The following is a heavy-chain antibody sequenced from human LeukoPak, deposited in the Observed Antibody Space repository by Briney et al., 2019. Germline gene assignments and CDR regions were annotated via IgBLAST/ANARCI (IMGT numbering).Heavy chain of an antibody. V-gene: IGHV3-23*01. D-gene: IGHD1-26*01. CDR3: AKDQGASSYSFDY. CDR1: GFTFSTYA. CDR2: FSGSVDTT. J-gene: IGHJ4*02. Sequence: GGSLRLSCAASGFTFSTYAMNWVRRAPGKGLEWVSTFSGSVDTTYYADSVKGRFTISRDNSKNTLYLQMDTLTAEDTAVYYCAKDQGASSYSFDYWGRGTLVTVSS.